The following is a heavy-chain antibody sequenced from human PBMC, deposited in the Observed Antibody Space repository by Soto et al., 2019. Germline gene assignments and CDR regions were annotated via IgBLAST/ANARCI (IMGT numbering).Heavy chain of an antibody. CDR3: IRGATHYYYYGMDV. D-gene: IGHD5-12*01. CDR1: GFTFRDYA. Sequence: GGSLRLSCTASGFTFRDYAMSWVRQAPGKGLEWVGFIRSKAYGGTTDYAASVKARFTISRDDSKSIAYLQMNSLKTEDTAVYYCIRGATHYYYYGMDVRGQGTTVTVSS. CDR2: IRSKAYGGTT. J-gene: IGHJ6*02. V-gene: IGHV3-49*04.